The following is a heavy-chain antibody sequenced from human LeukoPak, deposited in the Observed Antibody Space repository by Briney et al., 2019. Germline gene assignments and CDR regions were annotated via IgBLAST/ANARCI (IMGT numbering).Heavy chain of an antibody. V-gene: IGHV3-15*01. CDR3: STYRWQYDSSGDDY. CDR2: IRSNADDGTT. Sequence: PGGSLRLSCAASGFTFSKAWMSCVRPAAGKGLEWLGRIRSNADDGTTDYAAPMKGRISISRDDSQNTLYLQLNSLKTEDTAVYYCSTYRWQYDSSGDDYWGQGTLVTVSS. J-gene: IGHJ4*02. D-gene: IGHD3-22*01. CDR1: GFTFSKAW.